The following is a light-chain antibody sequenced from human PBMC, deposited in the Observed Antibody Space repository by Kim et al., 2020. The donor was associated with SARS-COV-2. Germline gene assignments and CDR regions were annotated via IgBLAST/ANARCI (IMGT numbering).Light chain of an antibody. V-gene: IGLV1-40*01. Sequence: GQMVTISCTGGSTNIGAGYDVHWYQQLPGTAPKLLIYGNSNRPSGVPDRFSGSKSGTSASLAITGLQAEDEADYYCQSYDSSLSRVFGGGTQLTVL. CDR3: QSYDSSLSRV. CDR2: GNS. CDR1: STNIGAGYD. J-gene: IGLJ3*02.